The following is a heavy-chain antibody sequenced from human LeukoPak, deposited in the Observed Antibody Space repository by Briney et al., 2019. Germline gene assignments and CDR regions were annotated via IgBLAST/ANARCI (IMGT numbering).Heavy chain of an antibody. CDR1: GASIRNSY. Sequence: PSETLSLTCTVSGASIRNSYWSWIRQPPGRGLEWIGFAHSSGSTSYNPSLKSRVTISVDTSKNQFSLKLSSVTAADTAVYYCARDHQYYYGSGTGGWFDPWGQGTLVTVSS. D-gene: IGHD3-10*01. J-gene: IGHJ5*02. CDR2: AHSSGST. CDR3: ARDHQYYYGSGTGGWFDP. V-gene: IGHV4-59*01.